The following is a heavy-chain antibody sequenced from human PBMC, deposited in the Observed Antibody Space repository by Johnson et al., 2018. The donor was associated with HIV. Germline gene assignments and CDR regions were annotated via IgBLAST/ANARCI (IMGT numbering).Heavy chain of an antibody. Sequence: QVQLVESGGGVVQPGGSLRLSCAASGFTFSSYGMHWVRQAPGKGLEWVAFIRYDGSNKSYADSGKGRVTISRDNSKNKLYLQMNSLRAEDTAVYYCAKGGPVLQFLEWLPGRAFDIWGQGTMVTVSS. CDR1: GFTFSSYG. V-gene: IGHV3-30*02. CDR3: AKGGPVLQFLEWLPGRAFDI. J-gene: IGHJ3*02. CDR2: IRYDGSNK. D-gene: IGHD3-3*01.